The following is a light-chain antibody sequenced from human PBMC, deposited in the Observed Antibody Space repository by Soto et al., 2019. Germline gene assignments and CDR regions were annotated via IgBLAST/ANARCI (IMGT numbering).Light chain of an antibody. CDR2: WAS. CDR1: QSVLYSSNSKNY. J-gene: IGKJ3*01. CDR3: QQYYSTPPT. Sequence: DIVMTQSPDSLAVSLGERATINCKSSQSVLYSSNSKNYLAWYQQKPAQPPILLISWASTRESGVPDRFSGSGSGTDFTLTISSLQAEDVAVYYCQQYYSTPPTFGPGTKVDIK. V-gene: IGKV4-1*01.